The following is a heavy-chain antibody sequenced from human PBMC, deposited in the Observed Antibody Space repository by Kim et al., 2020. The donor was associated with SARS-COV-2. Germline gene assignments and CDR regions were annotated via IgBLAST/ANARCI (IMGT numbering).Heavy chain of an antibody. J-gene: IGHJ6*02. Sequence: YYHPSLKGRVTISVDPSKNQFSLKLSSVTAADTAVYYCARWGRANYGMDVWGRGTTVTVSS. CDR3: ARWGRANYGMDV. V-gene: IGHV4-31*02. D-gene: IGHD3-16*01.